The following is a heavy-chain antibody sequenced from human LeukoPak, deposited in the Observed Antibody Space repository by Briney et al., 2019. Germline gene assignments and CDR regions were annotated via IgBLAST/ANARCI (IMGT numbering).Heavy chain of an antibody. J-gene: IGHJ3*01. CDR2: ISTYNGKT. D-gene: IGHD2-15*01. V-gene: IGHV1-18*01. Sequence: GASVRVSCKAYGYSLSSSGISWVRQAPGQGLEWMGWISTYNGKTNYAQNLQGRVTMTADTSTSTAYMELRSLRSDDTAVYYCARKKMVLLLLVDALDVWGQGTLVTVSS. CDR3: ARKKMVLLLLVDALDV. CDR1: GYSLSSSG.